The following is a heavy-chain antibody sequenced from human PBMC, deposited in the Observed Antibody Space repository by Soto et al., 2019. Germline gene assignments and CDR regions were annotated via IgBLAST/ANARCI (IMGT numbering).Heavy chain of an antibody. CDR3: ASGSSDFVPFDY. Sequence: GGSLRLSCAASGFTVSSNYMSWVRQAPGKGLEWVSVIYSDGSTYYADSVKGRFSISRHNSKNTLYLQMNSLRAEDTAVYYCASGSSDFVPFDYWGQGTLVTVSS. CDR2: IYSDGST. D-gene: IGHD6-6*01. V-gene: IGHV3-53*04. J-gene: IGHJ4*02. CDR1: GFTVSSNY.